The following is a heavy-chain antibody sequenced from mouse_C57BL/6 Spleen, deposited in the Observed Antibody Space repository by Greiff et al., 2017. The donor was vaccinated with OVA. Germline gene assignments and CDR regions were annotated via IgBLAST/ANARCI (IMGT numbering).Heavy chain of an antibody. CDR1: GYTFTSYW. CDR3: ARGIPLYYYGSSYHYFDY. V-gene: IGHV1-55*01. J-gene: IGHJ2*01. Sequence: QVQLQQPGAELVKPGASVKMSCKASGYTFTSYWITWVKQRPGQGLEWIGDIYPGSGGTNYNAKFKSKATLTVDPSSSTAYMRLSSLTSEDSAVYYCARGIPLYYYGSSYHYFDYWGQGTTLTVSS. D-gene: IGHD1-1*01. CDR2: IYPGSGGT.